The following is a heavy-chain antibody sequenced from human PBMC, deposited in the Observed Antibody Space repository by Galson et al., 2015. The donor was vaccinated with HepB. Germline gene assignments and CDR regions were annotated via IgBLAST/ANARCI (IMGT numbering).Heavy chain of an antibody. CDR1: GFTFSIYG. V-gene: IGHV3-33*01. CDR3: ARPLFAEDVYYFDY. CDR2: IWYDGSNR. Sequence: SLRLSCAASGFTFSIYGMHWVRQAPGEGLEWVALIWYDGSNRYYADSVKGRFTISRDNSKNTLYLQMDSLRAEDTAVYYCARPLFAEDVYYFDYWGRGTLVTVSS. D-gene: IGHD1-14*01. J-gene: IGHJ4*02.